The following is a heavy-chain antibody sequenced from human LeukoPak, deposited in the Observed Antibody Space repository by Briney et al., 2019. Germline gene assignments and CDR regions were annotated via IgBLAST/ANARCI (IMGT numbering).Heavy chain of an antibody. CDR3: ARRFSSGYYYDFDY. J-gene: IGHJ4*02. V-gene: IGHV5-51*01. CDR1: GYTFPTYW. D-gene: IGHD3-22*01. Sequence: GESLKISCKGSGYTFPTYWIGGGRQMPGKGLEWMGIIYPGDSDTRYSPSFQGQVTISVAKSISTAYLQWSSLKASDTAMYYCARRFSSGYYYDFDYWGQGTLVTVSS. CDR2: IYPGDSDT.